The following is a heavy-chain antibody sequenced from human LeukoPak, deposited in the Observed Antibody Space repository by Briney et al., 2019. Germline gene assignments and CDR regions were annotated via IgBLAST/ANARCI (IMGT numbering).Heavy chain of an antibody. CDR1: GFTFSSYA. J-gene: IGHJ3*02. CDR2: ISSSGSTI. Sequence: GGSLRLSCAASGFTFSSYAMSWVRQAPGKGLEWVSYISSSGSTIYYADSVKGRFTISRDNAKNSLYLQMNSLRAEDTAVYYCARRSGIADAFDIWGQGTMVTVSS. V-gene: IGHV3-48*04. D-gene: IGHD6-13*01. CDR3: ARRSGIADAFDI.